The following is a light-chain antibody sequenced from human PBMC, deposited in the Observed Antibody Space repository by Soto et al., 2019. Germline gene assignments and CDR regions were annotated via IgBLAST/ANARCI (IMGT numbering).Light chain of an antibody. CDR2: DAS. J-gene: IGKJ4*01. CDR3: QQRSNWPLT. CDR1: QSVSSY. Sequence: EIVLTQSPATLSLSPGERATLSCRASQSVSSYFAWYQQKPGQAPRLLLYDASNRATGIPDRFSGSGSGTDFTLTISSLEPEDFAVYYCQQRSNWPLTFCGGTRVEIK. V-gene: IGKV3-11*01.